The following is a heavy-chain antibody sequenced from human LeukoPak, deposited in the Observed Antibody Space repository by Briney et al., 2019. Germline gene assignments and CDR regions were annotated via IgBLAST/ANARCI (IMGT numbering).Heavy chain of an antibody. CDR1: GGSISSGDYY. Sequence: PSETLSLTCTVSGGSISSGDYYWSWIRRPPGKGLEWIGYIYYSGSTYYNPSLKSRVTISVDTSKNQFSLKLSSVTAADTAVYYCARDPTQNAFDIWGQGTMVTVSS. J-gene: IGHJ3*02. CDR3: ARDPTQNAFDI. CDR2: IYYSGST. V-gene: IGHV4-30-4*01.